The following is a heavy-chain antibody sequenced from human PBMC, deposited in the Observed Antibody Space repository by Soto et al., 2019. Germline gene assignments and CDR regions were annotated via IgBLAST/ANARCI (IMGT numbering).Heavy chain of an antibody. V-gene: IGHV3-30-3*01. CDR1: GFTFSSYA. D-gene: IGHD6-19*01. Sequence: ESGGGVVQPGRSLRLSCAASGFTFSSYAMHWVRQAPGKGLEWVAVISYDGSNKYYADSVKGRFTISRDNSKNTLYLQMNSLRAEDTAVYYCAGDPVLAFVAAYYFDYWGQGTLVTVSS. CDR2: ISYDGSNK. CDR3: AGDPVLAFVAAYYFDY. J-gene: IGHJ4*02.